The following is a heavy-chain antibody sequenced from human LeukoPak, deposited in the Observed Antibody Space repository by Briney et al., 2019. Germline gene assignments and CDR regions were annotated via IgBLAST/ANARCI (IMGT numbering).Heavy chain of an antibody. CDR3: AREADFWSGYNVNWFDP. CDR2: IYYSGST. CDR1: GGSISSYY. Sequence: SETLSLTCTVSGGSISSYYWSWIRQPPGKGLEWIGYIYYSGSTNYNPSLKSRVTISVDTSKNQFSLKLSSVTAADTAVYYCAREADFWSGYNVNWFDPWGQGTLVTVSS. J-gene: IGHJ5*02. V-gene: IGHV4-59*01. D-gene: IGHD3-3*01.